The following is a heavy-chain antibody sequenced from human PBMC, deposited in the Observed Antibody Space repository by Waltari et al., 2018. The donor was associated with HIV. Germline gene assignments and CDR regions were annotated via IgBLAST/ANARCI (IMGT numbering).Heavy chain of an antibody. Sequence: EVQLVESGGGLVQPGGSLRLSCAASGVAFINYWITWVRQAPGKGLEWVANIKQDESEKYYVDSLKGRFTISRDNAKNSLFLQMNSLRVEDTAVYYCAREALYDSSGYYFDYWGQGTLVTVSS. CDR2: IKQDESEK. CDR1: GVAFINYW. V-gene: IGHV3-7*01. D-gene: IGHD3-22*01. CDR3: AREALYDSSGYYFDY. J-gene: IGHJ4*02.